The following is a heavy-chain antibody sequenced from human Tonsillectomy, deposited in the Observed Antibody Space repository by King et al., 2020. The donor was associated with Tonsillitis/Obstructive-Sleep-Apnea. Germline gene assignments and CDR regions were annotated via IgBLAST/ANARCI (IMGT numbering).Heavy chain of an antibody. Sequence: VQLVESGAEVKKPGASVKVSCKASGYTFTSYYMHWVRQAPGQGLEWMGIINPSGGSTSYAQKFQGRVTMTRDTSTSTVYMEVSSLRSEDTAVYYCAGDSLIMWGSYRYPSDYWGQGTLVTVSS. V-gene: IGHV1-46*01. D-gene: IGHD3-16*02. CDR1: GYTFTSYY. CDR2: INPSGGST. J-gene: IGHJ4*02. CDR3: AGDSLIMWGSYRYPSDY.